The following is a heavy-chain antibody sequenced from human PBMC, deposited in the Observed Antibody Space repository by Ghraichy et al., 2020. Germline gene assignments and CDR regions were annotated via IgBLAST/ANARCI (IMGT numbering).Heavy chain of an antibody. J-gene: IGHJ5*02. CDR1: GFTFSSYG. CDR3: ARPAPLSSGWLNWFDP. V-gene: IGHV3-23*01. D-gene: IGHD6-19*01. CDR2: VSGGGGYT. Sequence: GGSLRLSCAASGFTFSSYGMTWVRQAPGKGLEWVSAVSGGGGYTYYADSVKGRFIISRDNSKNTLYLQMNSLRAEDTALYYCARPAPLSSGWLNWFDPWGQGTLVTVSS.